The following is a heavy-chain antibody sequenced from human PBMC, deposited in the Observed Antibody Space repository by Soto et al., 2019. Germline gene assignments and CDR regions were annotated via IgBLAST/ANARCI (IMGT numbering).Heavy chain of an antibody. J-gene: IGHJ4*01. CDR1: GGSISSGGYY. V-gene: IGHV4-31*03. CDR3: ARSPRSIAAGGIDF. CDR2: IYYSGNT. D-gene: IGHD6-13*01. Sequence: PSETLSLTCTVSGGSISSGGYYWSWIRQHPGKGLEWIGYIYYSGNTYYNPSLKSRVTVSVDKSKNHFSLKLSSVTAADTAVYYCARSPRSIAAGGIDFWGQGILVTVSS.